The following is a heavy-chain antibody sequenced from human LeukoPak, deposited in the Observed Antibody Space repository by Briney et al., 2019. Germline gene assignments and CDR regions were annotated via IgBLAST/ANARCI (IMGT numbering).Heavy chain of an antibody. D-gene: IGHD2-2*01. J-gene: IGHJ4*02. Sequence: ASVKVSCKASGYTFTSYGISWVRQAPGQGLEWTGWISAYNGNTNYAQKLQGRVTMTTDTSTSTAYMELRSLRSDDTAVYYCARHRRVVVPAAVIGYWGQGTLVTVSS. V-gene: IGHV1-18*01. CDR3: ARHRRVVVPAAVIGY. CDR2: ISAYNGNT. CDR1: GYTFTSYG.